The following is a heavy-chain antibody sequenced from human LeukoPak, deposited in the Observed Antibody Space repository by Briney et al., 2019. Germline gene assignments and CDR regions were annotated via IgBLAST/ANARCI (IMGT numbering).Heavy chain of an antibody. CDR1: GFTFSSYW. CDR3: ASFSSTVGADYMDV. V-gene: IGHV3-7*01. J-gene: IGHJ6*03. Sequence: GGSLRLSCAASGFTFSSYWMSWVRQAPEKGLEWVANIKQDGSEKYYVDSVKGRFTISRDNAKNSLYLQMNSLRAEDTAVYYCASFSSTVGADYMDVWGKGTTVTVSS. CDR2: IKQDGSEK. D-gene: IGHD2-2*01.